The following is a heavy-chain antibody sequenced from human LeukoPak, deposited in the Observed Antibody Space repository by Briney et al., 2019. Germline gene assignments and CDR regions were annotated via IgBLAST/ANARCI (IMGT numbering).Heavy chain of an antibody. CDR1: GYTFTSNY. CDR2: IYPRDGST. V-gene: IGHV1-46*01. J-gene: IGHJ4*02. CDR3: ARDQEGFDY. Sequence: ASVTVSFTASGYTFTSNYIHWVRQAPGQGLEWMGMIYPRDGSTSYAQKFQGRVTVTRDTSTGTVHMELSGLRSEDTAVYYCARDQEGFDYWGQGTLVTVSS.